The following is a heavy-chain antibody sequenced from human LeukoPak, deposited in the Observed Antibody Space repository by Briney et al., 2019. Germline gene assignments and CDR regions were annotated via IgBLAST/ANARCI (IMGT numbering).Heavy chain of an antibody. CDR3: ARGYSGYDYLFDY. Sequence: SVEVSCKASGGTFSSYAISWVRQAPGQGLEWMGRIIPILGIANYAQKFQGRVTITADKSTSTAYMELSSLRSEDTAVYYCARGYSGYDYLFDYWGQGTLVTVSS. D-gene: IGHD5-12*01. CDR1: GGTFSSYA. J-gene: IGHJ4*02. V-gene: IGHV1-69*04. CDR2: IIPILGIA.